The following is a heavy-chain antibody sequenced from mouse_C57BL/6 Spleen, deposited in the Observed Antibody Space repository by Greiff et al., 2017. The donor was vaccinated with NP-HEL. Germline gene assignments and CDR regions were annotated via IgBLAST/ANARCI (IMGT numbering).Heavy chain of an antibody. CDR2: IDPSDSYT. V-gene: IGHV1-50*01. CDR3: ASANGRNYFDY. J-gene: IGHJ2*01. D-gene: IGHD4-1*01. Sequence: VQLQQPGAELVKPGASVKLSCKASGYTFTSYWMQWVKQRPGQGLEWIGEIDPSDSYTNYNQKFKGKATLTVDTSSSTAYMQLSSLTSEDSAVYYCASANGRNYFDYWGQGTTLTVSS. CDR1: GYTFTSYW.